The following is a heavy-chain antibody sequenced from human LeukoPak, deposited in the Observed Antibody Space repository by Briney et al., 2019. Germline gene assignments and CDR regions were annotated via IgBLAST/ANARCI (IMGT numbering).Heavy chain of an antibody. CDR1: GFTFSSYA. J-gene: IGHJ4*02. V-gene: IGHV3-23*01. CDR3: ARKDGSYCVRVSIDY. D-gene: IGHD1-26*01. CDR2: ISGSGGSA. Sequence: GGSLRLSCAASGFTFSSYAMSWVRQAPGKGLEWVSAISGSGGSAYYADSVKGRFTISRDNSKNTLYLQMNSLRAEDTAVYYCARKDGSYCVRVSIDYWGQGTLVTVSS.